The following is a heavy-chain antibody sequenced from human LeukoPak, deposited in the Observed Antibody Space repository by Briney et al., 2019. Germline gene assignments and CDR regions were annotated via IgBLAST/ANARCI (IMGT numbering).Heavy chain of an antibody. CDR2: SYYTGST. V-gene: IGHV4-31*01. J-gene: IGHJ4*02. D-gene: IGHD2-15*01. CDR1: GVSISSGGYY. CDR3: ARVGCSGGSCYPQSKRYFDY. Sequence: SETLSLTCNVSGVSISSGGYYWSWIRQHPGKGLEWIGYSYYTGSTYYNQSLMSIVTISVNTSKNQFSLKLSSVTAADTAVYYCARVGCSGGSCYPQSKRYFDYWGQGTLVTVSS.